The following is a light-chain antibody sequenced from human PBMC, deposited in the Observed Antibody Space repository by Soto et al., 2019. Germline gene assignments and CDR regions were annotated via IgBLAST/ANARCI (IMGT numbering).Light chain of an antibody. CDR3: QQSYT. J-gene: IGKJ2*01. Sequence: EVVMTQSPATLYVSPGERVTLSCRASQAVGYNLAWYQHKPGQAPRLLIYGASTRVTGIPTRFSGSGSGTELTLTISRLQSEDFAIYYCQQSYTFGQGTKLEIK. CDR1: QAVGYN. CDR2: GAS. V-gene: IGKV3-15*01.